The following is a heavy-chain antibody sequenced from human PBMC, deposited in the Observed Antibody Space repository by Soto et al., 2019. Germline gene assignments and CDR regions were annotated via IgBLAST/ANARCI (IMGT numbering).Heavy chain of an antibody. CDR3: VIKALDRTYYFDY. J-gene: IGHJ4*02. V-gene: IGHV1-69*13. Sequence: SVKVSCKASGGTFSSYAISWVRQAPGQGLEWMGGIIPIFGTANYAQKFQGRVTITADESTSTAYMELSSLRSEDTAVYYCVIKALDRTYYFDYWCQAILVTVS. D-gene: IGHD1-1*01. CDR1: GGTFSSYA. CDR2: IIPIFGTA.